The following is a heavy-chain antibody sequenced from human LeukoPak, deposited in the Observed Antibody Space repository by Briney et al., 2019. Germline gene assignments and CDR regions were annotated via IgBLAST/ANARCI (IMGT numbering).Heavy chain of an antibody. Sequence: GASVKVSCKASGYTFTSYDINWVRQATGQGLEWMGWMNPNSGNTGYAQKFQGRVTMTRNTSISTAYMELSSLRSEDTAVYYCARDPSRGYSGYVAFDIWGQGTMVTVSS. CDR2: MNPNSGNT. J-gene: IGHJ3*02. D-gene: IGHD5-12*01. V-gene: IGHV1-8*01. CDR1: GYTFTSYD. CDR3: ARDPSRGYSGYVAFDI.